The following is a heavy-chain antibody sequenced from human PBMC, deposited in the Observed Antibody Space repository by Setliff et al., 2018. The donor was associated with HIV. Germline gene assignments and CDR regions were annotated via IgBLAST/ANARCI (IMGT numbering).Heavy chain of an antibody. CDR3: ARVGSSGWRYYYYGMDV. V-gene: IGHV7-4-1*02. D-gene: IGHD6-19*01. J-gene: IGHJ6*02. Sequence: ASVKVSCKASGYTFTSYAMNWVRQAPGQGLEWMGWINTNTGNPTYAQGFTGRFVFSLDTSVSTAYLQISSLKAEDTAVYYCARVGSSGWRYYYYGMDVWGQGTTVTVS. CDR2: INTNTGNP. CDR1: GYTFTSYA.